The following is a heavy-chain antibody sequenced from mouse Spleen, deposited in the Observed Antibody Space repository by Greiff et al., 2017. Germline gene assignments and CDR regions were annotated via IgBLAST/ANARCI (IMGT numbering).Heavy chain of an antibody. CDR3: ARELVY. CDR1: GFTFTDYY. Sequence: EVTLVESGGGLVQPGGSLRLSCATSGFTFTDYYMSWVRQPPGKALEWLGFIRNKANGYTTEYSASVKGRFTISRDNSQSILYLQMNTLRAEDSATYYCARELVYWGQGTTLTVSS. D-gene: IGHD4-1*01. J-gene: IGHJ2*01. CDR2: IRNKANGYTT. V-gene: IGHV7-3*02.